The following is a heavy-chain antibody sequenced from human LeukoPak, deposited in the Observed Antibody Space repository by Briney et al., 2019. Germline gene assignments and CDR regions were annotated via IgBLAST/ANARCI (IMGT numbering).Heavy chain of an antibody. CDR3: ARGNEWELLDY. CDR2: IYYSGST. V-gene: IGHV4-30-4*01. CDR1: GGSISSGDSY. D-gene: IGHD1-26*01. J-gene: IGHJ4*02. Sequence: SETLSLTCTVSGGSISSGDSYWSWIRQPPGKGLEWIGYIYYSGSTYYNPSLKSRVTISVDTSKNQFSLKLSSVTAADTAVYYCARGNEWELLDYWGQGTLVTVSS.